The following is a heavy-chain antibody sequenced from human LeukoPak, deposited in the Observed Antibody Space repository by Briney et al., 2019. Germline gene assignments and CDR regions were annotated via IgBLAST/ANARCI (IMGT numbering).Heavy chain of an antibody. CDR3: ARLYLRDHCSSTSCYGLYFDY. V-gene: IGHV4-38-2*01. CDR1: GYSITSGYY. Sequence: PSETLSLTCAVSGYSITSGYYWGWIWQPPGKGLEWIGSIYHSGSTYYNPSLKTRVTISVDTSKNQFSLKLSSVTAADTAVYYCARLYLRDHCSSTSCYGLYFDYWGQGTLVTVSS. CDR2: IYHSGST. J-gene: IGHJ4*02. D-gene: IGHD2-2*01.